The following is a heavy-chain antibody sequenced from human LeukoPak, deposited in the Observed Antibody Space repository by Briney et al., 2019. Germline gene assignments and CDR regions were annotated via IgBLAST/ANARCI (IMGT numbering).Heavy chain of an antibody. CDR2: ISGSGGST. Sequence: GGSLRLSCAASGFTFSSYAMSWVRQAPGKGLEWVSAISGSGGSTYYADSVKGRFTISRDNSKNTLYLQMNSLRAEDTTVYYCAKDLNDDFWSGYFFDYWGQGTLVTVSS. D-gene: IGHD3-3*01. V-gene: IGHV3-23*01. J-gene: IGHJ4*02. CDR3: AKDLNDDFWSGYFFDY. CDR1: GFTFSSYA.